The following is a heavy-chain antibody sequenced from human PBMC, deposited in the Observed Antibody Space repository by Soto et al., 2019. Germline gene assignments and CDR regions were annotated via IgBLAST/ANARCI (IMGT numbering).Heavy chain of an antibody. Sequence: EVQLVESGGGLVQPGGSLRLSCAASGFTFTSYWMHWVRQVPGKGLVWVSRINGDGSYASYADFVKGRFTISRDNAKNTVHIQMNSLSAEDTAVYYCARDFTTAETPGDDFDYWGQGIPVTVSS. V-gene: IGHV3-74*01. CDR3: ARDFTTAETPGDDFDY. J-gene: IGHJ4*02. D-gene: IGHD4-17*01. CDR2: INGDGSYA. CDR1: GFTFTSYW.